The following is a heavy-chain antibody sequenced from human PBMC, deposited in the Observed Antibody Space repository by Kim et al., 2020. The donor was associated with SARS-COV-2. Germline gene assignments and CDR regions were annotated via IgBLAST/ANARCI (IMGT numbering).Heavy chain of an antibody. D-gene: IGHD3-22*01. V-gene: IGHV1-45*02. CDR1: GYTFTYRY. Sequence: SVKVSCKASGYTFTYRYLHWVRQAPGQALEWMGWITPFNGNTNYAQKFQDRVTITRDRSMSTAYMELSSLRSEDTAMYYCAIAFDPPYDSSGYSFDYWGQGTLVTVSS. CDR3: AIAFDPPYDSSGYSFDY. J-gene: IGHJ4*02. CDR2: ITPFNGNT.